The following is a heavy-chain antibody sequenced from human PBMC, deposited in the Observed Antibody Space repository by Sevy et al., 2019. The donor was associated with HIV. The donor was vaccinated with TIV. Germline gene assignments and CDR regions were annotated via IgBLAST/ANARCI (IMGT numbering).Heavy chain of an antibody. CDR3: ARLGSWFFFDY. CDR1: GFTVSSNY. V-gene: IGHV3-53*01. J-gene: IGHJ4*01. D-gene: IGHD6-13*01. CDR2: IYSGGST. Sequence: GGSLRLSCAASGFTVSSNYMSWVRQAPGKGLEWVSVIYSGGSTYYADSVKGRFTISRDNSKNTLYLQMNSLRAEDTAVYYCARLGSWFFFDYWGQGTLVTVSS.